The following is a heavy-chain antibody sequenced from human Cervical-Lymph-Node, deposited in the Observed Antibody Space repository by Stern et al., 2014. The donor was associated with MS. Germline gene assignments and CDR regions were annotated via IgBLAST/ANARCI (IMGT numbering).Heavy chain of an antibody. CDR1: GYTFTNYY. J-gene: IGHJ4*02. V-gene: IGHV1-46*01. CDR2: INPSVGST. D-gene: IGHD6-13*01. Sequence: VQLVESGAEVKKPGASVKVFCKASGYTFTNYYMHWVRQAPGQGLEWMGIINPSVGSTTYAQKFQGRVTMTRDTSTSTVYMELRSLRSEDTAVYYCARDGTRSSSWYLHWGQGTLVTVSS. CDR3: ARDGTRSSSWYLH.